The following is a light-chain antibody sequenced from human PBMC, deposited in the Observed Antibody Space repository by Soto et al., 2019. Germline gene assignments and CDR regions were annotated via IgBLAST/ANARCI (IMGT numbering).Light chain of an antibody. CDR2: DAS. CDR1: QSVRTY. V-gene: IGKV3-11*01. J-gene: IGKJ4*01. CDR3: QHRSNWPLT. Sequence: IVLTQSPVTLSLSPGERATLSCRASQSVRTYLAWYQQKPGQAPRLLIYDASNRATGIPARFSGSGSGTDFTLTISSLEPEDFAVYYCQHRSNWPLTFGGGTKVDI.